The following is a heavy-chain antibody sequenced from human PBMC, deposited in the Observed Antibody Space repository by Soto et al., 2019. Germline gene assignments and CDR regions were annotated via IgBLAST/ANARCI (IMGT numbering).Heavy chain of an antibody. Sequence: EVQLVESGGRVVRPGGSLRLSCAASGFTFDEYGMSWVRQAPGKGLEWVSGIMWNGGNRGYADSVKGRFTISRDNARKSLYLQMNSLRAEDTDFYYCTRKAYGDSYDYWGQGTLVTVSS. CDR3: TRKAYGDSYDY. CDR2: IMWNGGNR. J-gene: IGHJ4*02. CDR1: GFTFDEYG. D-gene: IGHD4-17*01. V-gene: IGHV3-20*04.